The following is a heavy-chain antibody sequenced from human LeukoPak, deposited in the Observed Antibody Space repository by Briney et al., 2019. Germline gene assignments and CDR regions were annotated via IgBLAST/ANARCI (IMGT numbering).Heavy chain of an antibody. J-gene: IGHJ3*02. D-gene: IGHD6-13*01. Sequence: SETLSLTCTVSGGSISSSSYYWGWIRQPPGKGLEWMVSIYYSGSTYYNPSLKNRVTISVDTSKNQFSQKLSSVTAADTAVYYCASSSSPADAFDIWGEGTRVSVSS. V-gene: IGHV4-39*07. CDR1: GGSISSSSYY. CDR2: IYYSGST. CDR3: ASSSSPADAFDI.